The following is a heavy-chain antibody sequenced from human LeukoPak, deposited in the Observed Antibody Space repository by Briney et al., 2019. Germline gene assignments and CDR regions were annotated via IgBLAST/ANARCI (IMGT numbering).Heavy chain of an antibody. CDR3: TRYYYDGSGYYYLFDY. V-gene: IGHV3-73*01. CDR2: IRSKTNSYAT. Sequence: GGSLKLSCAASGFTFSGSALHWVRQASGKGLEWVGRIRSKTNSYATAYAASVKGRFTISRDDSKNTAYLQMNSLKTEDTAVYYCTRYYYDGSGYYYLFDYWGQGTLVTVSS. J-gene: IGHJ4*02. CDR1: GFTFSGSA. D-gene: IGHD3-22*01.